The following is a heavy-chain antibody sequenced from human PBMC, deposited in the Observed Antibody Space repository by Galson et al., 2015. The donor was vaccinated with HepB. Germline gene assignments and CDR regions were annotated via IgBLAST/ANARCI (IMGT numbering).Heavy chain of an antibody. Sequence: SVKVSCKASGYTFTGYYMHWVRQAPGQGLEWMGWINFNSGDTDYAQKFQGRVTMTRDTSINTAYMELNSLKFDDTAVYYCARVAAAAGGLMFLDYWGQGTLVTVSS. CDR1: GYTFTGYY. J-gene: IGHJ4*02. D-gene: IGHD3-3*01. V-gene: IGHV1-2*02. CDR3: ARVAAAAGGLMFLDY. CDR2: INFNSGDT.